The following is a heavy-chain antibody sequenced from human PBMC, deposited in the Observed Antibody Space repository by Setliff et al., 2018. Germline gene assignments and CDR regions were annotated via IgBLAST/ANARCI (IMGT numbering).Heavy chain of an antibody. V-gene: IGHV4-59*01. CDR3: ARVTNWGLDLRFDP. D-gene: IGHD7-27*01. Sequence: PSETLSLTCTVSGDSISSYYWGWIRQPPGKGLEWIGYIYYSGSTNYNPSLKSRVTMSVATFENHFSLKLNSLTAADTAVYYCARVTNWGLDLRFDPWGQGILVTVS. CDR2: IYYSGST. J-gene: IGHJ5*02. CDR1: GDSISSYY.